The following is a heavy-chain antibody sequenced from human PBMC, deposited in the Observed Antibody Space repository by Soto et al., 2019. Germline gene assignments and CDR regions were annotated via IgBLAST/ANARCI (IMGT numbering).Heavy chain of an antibody. CDR1: GGTFSSYA. V-gene: IGHV1-69*13. CDR2: IIPIFGTA. CDR3: ARDPARKGGYDSPFDY. D-gene: IGHD5-12*01. Sequence: GASVKVSCKASGGTFSSYAISWVRQAPGQGLEWMGGIIPIFGTANYAQKFQGRVTITADESTSTAYMELSSLRSEDTAVYYCARDPARKGGYDSPFDYWGQGTLVTVSS. J-gene: IGHJ4*02.